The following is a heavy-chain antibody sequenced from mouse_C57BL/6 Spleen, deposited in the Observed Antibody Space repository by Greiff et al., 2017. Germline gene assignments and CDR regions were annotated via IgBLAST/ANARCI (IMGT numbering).Heavy chain of an antibody. CDR3: AKNTNYGSRGGYFDV. Sequence: QVQLQQSGPGLVQPSQSLSITCTVSGFSLTSYGVHWVRQSPGKGLEWLGVIWRGGSTDYNAAFMSRLSITKDNSKSQVFFKMNSLQADDTAIYYCAKNTNYGSRGGYFDVWGTGTTVTVSS. CDR1: GFSLTSYG. V-gene: IGHV2-5*01. CDR2: IWRGGST. D-gene: IGHD1-1*01. J-gene: IGHJ1*03.